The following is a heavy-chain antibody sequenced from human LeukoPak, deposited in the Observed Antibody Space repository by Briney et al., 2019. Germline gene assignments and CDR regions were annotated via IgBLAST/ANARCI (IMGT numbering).Heavy chain of an antibody. CDR2: VKKDASEK. J-gene: IGHJ4*02. CDR3: ARPRSGYVPFDY. Sequence: GGSLRLSCAASGFTFSNNWMTWVRQAPGKGLEWVASVKKDASEKYYVDSVKGRFTISRDNAKNSLYLQMNSLRAEDTAVYYCARPRSGYVPFDYWGQGTLVTVSS. CDR1: GFTFSNNW. V-gene: IGHV3-7*01. D-gene: IGHD5-12*01.